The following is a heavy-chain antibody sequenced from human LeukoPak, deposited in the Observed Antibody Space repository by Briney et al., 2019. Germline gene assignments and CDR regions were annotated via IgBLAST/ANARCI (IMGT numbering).Heavy chain of an antibody. CDR1: GGSISSSSYY. J-gene: IGHJ5*02. CDR2: IYYSGST. V-gene: IGHV4-39*07. D-gene: IGHD7-27*01. Sequence: SETLSLTCTVSGGSISSSSYYWGWIRQPPGRGLEWIGTIYYSGSTYYNPSLRSRVTTSLDTFKNQFSLNLISVTAADTAVYYCTRGHWGLQSWSQGTLVTVSS. CDR3: TRGHWGLQS.